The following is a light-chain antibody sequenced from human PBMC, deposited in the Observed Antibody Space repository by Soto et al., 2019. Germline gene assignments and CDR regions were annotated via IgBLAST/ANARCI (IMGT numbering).Light chain of an antibody. CDR3: MEGLGTPPT. CDR2: LGS. J-gene: IGKJ1*01. V-gene: IGKV2-28*01. CDR1: RSLLRSDGYDY. Sequence: DIVMTQSPLSLPVTPGEPASISCRSSRSLLRSDGYDYLDWYLQKPGQSPQLLIYLGSSRASGLPDRFSGSGSGTGFTLNIRRVEAEDVGIYYCMEGLGTPPTFGQGSKVEIK.